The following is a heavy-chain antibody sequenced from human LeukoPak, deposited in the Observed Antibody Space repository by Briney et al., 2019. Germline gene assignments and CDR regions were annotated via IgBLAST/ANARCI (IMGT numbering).Heavy chain of an antibody. Sequence: GGSLRLSCAASGFTFSNYWMHWVRQAPGKGLVWVSRISSDESSTTYADSVKGRFTISRDNAKNTLYLKMNTLRAEDTAIYFCARGGFTATSCPYFDYWGQGTLVTVSS. CDR2: ISSDESST. V-gene: IGHV3-74*01. J-gene: IGHJ4*02. CDR1: GFTFSNYW. CDR3: ARGGFTATSCPYFDY. D-gene: IGHD2-2*01.